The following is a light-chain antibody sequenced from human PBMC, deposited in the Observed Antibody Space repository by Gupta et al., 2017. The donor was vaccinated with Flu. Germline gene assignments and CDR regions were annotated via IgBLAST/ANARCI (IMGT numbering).Light chain of an antibody. V-gene: IGLV1-44*01. CDR1: SPNIGSNT. Sequence: QSVLTQPPSPSGPPGQRVTISCSGSSPNIGSNTVNWYQQPPGTAPKLLIYSNNQRPSGVPDRFSGSKSGTSASLAISGLQSEDEADYYCAAWDDSLNGWVFGGGTKLTVL. J-gene: IGLJ3*02. CDR2: SNN. CDR3: AAWDDSLNGWV.